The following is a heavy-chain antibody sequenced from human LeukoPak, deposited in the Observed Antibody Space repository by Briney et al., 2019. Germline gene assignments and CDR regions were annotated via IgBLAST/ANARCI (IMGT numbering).Heavy chain of an antibody. CDR3: ARDFGSTAAATGWSFFDY. CDR1: GGSISSSSYY. CDR2: IYYSGST. Sequence: SETLSLTCIVSGGSISSSSYYWGWIRQPPGKGLEWIGSIYYSGSTYYNPSLKSRVTISVDTSKNQFSLKLSSVTAADTAVYYCARDFGSTAAATGWSFFDYWGQGTLVTVSS. D-gene: IGHD6-6*01. V-gene: IGHV4-39*07. J-gene: IGHJ4*02.